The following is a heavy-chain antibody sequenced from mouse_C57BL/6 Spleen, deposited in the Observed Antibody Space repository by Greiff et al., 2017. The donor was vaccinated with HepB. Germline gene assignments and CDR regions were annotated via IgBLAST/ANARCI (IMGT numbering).Heavy chain of an antibody. CDR1: GYSFTDYN. V-gene: IGHV1-39*01. D-gene: IGHD1-1*01. CDR3: ARGYYGSSDFDV. Sequence: EVKLMESGPELVKPGASVKISCKASGYSFTDYNMNWVKQSNGKSLEWIGVINPNYGTTSYNQKFKGKATLTVDQSSSTAYMQLNSLTSEDSAVYYCARGYYGSSDFDVWGTGTTVTVSS. J-gene: IGHJ1*03. CDR2: INPNYGTT.